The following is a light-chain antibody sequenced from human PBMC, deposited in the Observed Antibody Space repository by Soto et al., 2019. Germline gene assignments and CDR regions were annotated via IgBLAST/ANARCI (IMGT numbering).Light chain of an antibody. Sequence: QAVVTQSPSASASLGASVKLTCTLSSGPSSYAIAWHQQQPEKAPRYLMKLNSDGSHNKGDGIPDRFSGSSSGAEHYLTISNLQSEDEADYYCQTWGTGSHVVFGGGTKLTVL. CDR2: LNSDGSH. CDR1: SGPSSYA. J-gene: IGLJ2*01. CDR3: QTWGTGSHVV. V-gene: IGLV4-69*01.